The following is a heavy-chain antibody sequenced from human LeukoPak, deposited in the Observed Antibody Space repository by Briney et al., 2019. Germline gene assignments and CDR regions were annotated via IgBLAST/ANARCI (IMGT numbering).Heavy chain of an antibody. Sequence: GGSLRLSCAASRFTSSTYWMHWVRQAPGKGLEWVSGISGSGGNTYYADSVKGRFTTSRDNSKNTLYLLMNSLRAEDTAVYYCARNTGIAVAGTDWFDPWGQGTLVTVSS. V-gene: IGHV3-23*01. J-gene: IGHJ5*02. CDR1: RFTSSTYW. CDR3: ARNTGIAVAGTDWFDP. CDR2: ISGSGGNT. D-gene: IGHD6-19*01.